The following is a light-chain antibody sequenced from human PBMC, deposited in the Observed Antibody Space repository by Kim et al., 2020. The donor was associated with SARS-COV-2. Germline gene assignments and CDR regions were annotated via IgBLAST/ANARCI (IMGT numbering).Light chain of an antibody. V-gene: IGLV3-1*01. CDR1: KLKNSY. CDR3: QAWDNHIWV. Sequence: VSPEQTATIPCSGDKLKNSYVCWYRQKPGQSPVVVIYQDTKRPSGIPERFSGSNSGNTTTLTISGTQAMDEADYYCQAWDNHIWVFGGGTQLTVL. CDR2: QDT. J-gene: IGLJ3*02.